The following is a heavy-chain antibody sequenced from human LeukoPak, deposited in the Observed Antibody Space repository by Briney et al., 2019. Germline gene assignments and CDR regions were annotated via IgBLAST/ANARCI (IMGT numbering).Heavy chain of an antibody. CDR2: ISSSGNTI. CDR1: GFTFSSYE. Sequence: GGSLRLSCAASGFTFSSYEFNWVRQAPGKGLEWVSYISSSGNTIYYADSAKGRFTISRDNSKNSLYLQMNSLRAEDTAVYYCAIDEGTQGWFDPWGQGTLVTVSS. J-gene: IGHJ5*02. CDR3: AIDEGTQGWFDP. V-gene: IGHV3-48*03.